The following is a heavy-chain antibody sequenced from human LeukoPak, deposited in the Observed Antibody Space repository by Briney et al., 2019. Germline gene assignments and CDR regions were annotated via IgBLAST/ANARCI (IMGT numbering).Heavy chain of an antibody. V-gene: IGHV3-23*01. D-gene: IGHD6-19*01. CDR3: AKPISGGLAVSADWFDP. CDR2: INASGGNT. Sequence: PGRSRRPSCAVSGFASNFYAITWVRQAPGKGLQWVSTINASGGNTYYADSVRGRFTISRDNSKDTLYLQLNSLTAEDTAIYYCAKPISGGLAVSADWFDPWGQGTLVTVSS. CDR1: GFASNFYA. J-gene: IGHJ5*02.